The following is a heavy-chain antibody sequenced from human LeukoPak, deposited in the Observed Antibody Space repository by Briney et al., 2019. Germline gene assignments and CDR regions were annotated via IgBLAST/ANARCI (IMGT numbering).Heavy chain of an antibody. CDR3: AKDRSMIVVVKVFDY. CDR2: ISWNSGSI. Sequence: GGSLRLSCAASGFTFDDYAMHWVRQAPGKGLEWVSGISWNSGSIGYADSVKGRFTISRDNAKNSLYLQMNSLRAEDTAVYYCAKDRSMIVVVKVFDYWGQGTLVTVSS. CDR1: GFTFDDYA. D-gene: IGHD3-22*01. V-gene: IGHV3-9*01. J-gene: IGHJ4*02.